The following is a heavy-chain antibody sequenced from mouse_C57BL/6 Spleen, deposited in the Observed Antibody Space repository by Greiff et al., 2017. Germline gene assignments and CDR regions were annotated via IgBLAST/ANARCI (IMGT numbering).Heavy chain of an antibody. CDR3: ARGGKDYAMDY. V-gene: IGHV5-12*01. CDR1: GFTFSDYY. Sequence: EVKLVESGGGLVQPGGSLKLSCAASGFTFSDYYMYWVRQTPEKRLEWVAYISNGGGSTYYPDTVKGRFTISRDNAKNTLYLQMSRLKSEDTAMYYCARGGKDYAMDYWGQGTSVTVSS. J-gene: IGHJ4*01. D-gene: IGHD2-1*01. CDR2: ISNGGGST.